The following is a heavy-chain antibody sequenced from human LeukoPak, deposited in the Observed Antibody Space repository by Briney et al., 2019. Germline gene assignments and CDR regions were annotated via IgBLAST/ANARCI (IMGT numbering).Heavy chain of an antibody. CDR1: GVTFSSYA. J-gene: IGHJ6*02. CDR3: ASGAFDHYYYGMDV. V-gene: IGHV1-69*13. Sequence: ASVKVSCKASGVTFSSYAISWVRQAPGQGLEWMGGIIPIFGTANYAQKFQGRVTITADESTSTAYMELSSLRSEDTAVYYCASGAFDHYYYGMDVWGQGTTVTVSS. D-gene: IGHD3-3*02. CDR2: IIPIFGTA.